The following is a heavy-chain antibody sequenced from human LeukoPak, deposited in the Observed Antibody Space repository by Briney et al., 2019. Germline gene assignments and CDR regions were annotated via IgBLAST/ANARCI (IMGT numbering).Heavy chain of an antibody. D-gene: IGHD2-15*01. CDR2: INGSSSDT. Sequence: PGGSLRLSCAASGFTFSDYYMTWIRQAPGRGLEWISYINGSSSDTKYADSVKGRFTISRDNAKNSVYLLMNSLRAEDTAVYYCARALVAPYYFDYWGQGALVTVSS. J-gene: IGHJ4*02. CDR3: ARALVAPYYFDY. CDR1: GFTFSDYY. V-gene: IGHV3-11*06.